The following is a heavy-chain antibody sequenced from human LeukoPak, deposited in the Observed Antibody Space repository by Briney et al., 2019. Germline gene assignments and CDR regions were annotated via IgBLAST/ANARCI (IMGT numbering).Heavy chain of an antibody. V-gene: IGHV1-69*13. Sequence: GASVKVSCKASGGTFSSYAISWVRQAPGQGLEWMGGIIPIFGTANYAQKFQGRVTITADESTSTAYMELSSLRSEDTAVYYCAREGGEQLWTYYFDYWGQGTLVTVSS. CDR2: IIPIFGTA. CDR3: AREGGEQLWTYYFDY. CDR1: GGTFSSYA. J-gene: IGHJ4*02. D-gene: IGHD5-18*01.